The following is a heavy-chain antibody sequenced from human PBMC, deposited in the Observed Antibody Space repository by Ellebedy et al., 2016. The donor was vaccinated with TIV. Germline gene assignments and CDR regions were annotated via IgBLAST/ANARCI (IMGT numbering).Heavy chain of an antibody. CDR3: AREPDIVVVTAIQGY. V-gene: IGHV1-2*02. J-gene: IGHJ4*02. CDR2: INPNSGGT. CDR1: GYTFTGYY. Sequence: ASVKVSCKASGYTFTGYYMHWVRQAPGQGLEWMGWINPNSGGTDYAQKFQGRVTMTRDTSISTAYMELSRLRSDDTAVYYCAREPDIVVVTAIQGYWGQGTLVTVSS. D-gene: IGHD2-21*02.